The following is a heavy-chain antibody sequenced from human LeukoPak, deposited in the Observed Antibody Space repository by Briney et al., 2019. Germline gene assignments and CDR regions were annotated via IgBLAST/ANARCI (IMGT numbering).Heavy chain of an antibody. Sequence: GGSLRLSCAASGFTFSSYAMSWVRQAPGKGLEWVSAISGSGGSTYYADSVKGRFTISRDNFKNTLYLQMNSLRAEDTAVYYCAKSPTHPRTFDYWGQGTLVTVSS. CDR1: GFTFSSYA. D-gene: IGHD4-17*01. CDR2: ISGSGGST. J-gene: IGHJ4*02. V-gene: IGHV3-23*01. CDR3: AKSPTHPRTFDY.